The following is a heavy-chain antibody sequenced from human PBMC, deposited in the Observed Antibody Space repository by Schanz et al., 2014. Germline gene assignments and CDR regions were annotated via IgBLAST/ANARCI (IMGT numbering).Heavy chain of an antibody. D-gene: IGHD3-9*01. CDR3: ARDSGPYYDKSMDV. CDR1: GFTVSSNH. CDR2: SHSGGSK. Sequence: VQLLQFGGGVVQPGRSLRLSCAVSGFTVSSNHMSWVRQAPGKGLEWVSAISHSGGSKYYADSVKGRFTISRDNSENTLYLQMNSLSADDTALYYCARDSGPYYDKSMDVWGQGTTVAVSS. V-gene: IGHV3-66*01. J-gene: IGHJ6*02.